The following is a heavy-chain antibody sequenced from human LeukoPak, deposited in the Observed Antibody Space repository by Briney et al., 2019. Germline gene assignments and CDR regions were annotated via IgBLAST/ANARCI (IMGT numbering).Heavy chain of an antibody. V-gene: IGHV3-30-3*01. Sequence: GGSLRLSCAASGFTFSSYAMHWVRQAPGKGLEWVAVISYDGSNKYYADSVKGRFTISRDNSKNTLYLQMNSLRAEDTAVYYCAREYAPKWELPHYRQPYYYGMDVWGQGTKVTGFS. CDR3: AREYAPKWELPHYRQPYYYGMDV. J-gene: IGHJ6*02. CDR2: ISYDGSNK. D-gene: IGHD1-26*01. CDR1: GFTFSSYA.